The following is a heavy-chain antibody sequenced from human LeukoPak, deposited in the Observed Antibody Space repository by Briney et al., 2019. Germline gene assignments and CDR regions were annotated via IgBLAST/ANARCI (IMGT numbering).Heavy chain of an antibody. CDR3: ARAYCGGDCYPIDYYYYYTDV. D-gene: IGHD2-21*02. J-gene: IGHJ6*03. CDR1: GFTFDDYG. CDR2: INWNGGST. V-gene: IGHV3-20*04. Sequence: GGSLRLSCAASGFTFDDYGMSWVRQAPGKGLVWVSGINWNGGSTGYADPVKGRFTISRDNAKNSLYLQMNSLRAEDTALYYCARAYCGGDCYPIDYYYYYTDVWGKGTTVTVSS.